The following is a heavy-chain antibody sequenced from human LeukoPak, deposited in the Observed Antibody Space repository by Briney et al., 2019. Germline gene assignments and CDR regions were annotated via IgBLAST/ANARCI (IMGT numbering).Heavy chain of an antibody. J-gene: IGHJ4*02. CDR3: ARGGYSYPYYFDY. CDR1: GGSISSYY. D-gene: IGHD5-18*01. Sequence: SETPSLTCTVSGGSISSYYWSWIRQPPGKGLEWIGYIYYSGSTNYNPSLKSRVTISVDTSKNQFSLKLSSVTAADTAVYYCARGGYSYPYYFDYWGQGTLVTVSS. V-gene: IGHV4-59*01. CDR2: IYYSGST.